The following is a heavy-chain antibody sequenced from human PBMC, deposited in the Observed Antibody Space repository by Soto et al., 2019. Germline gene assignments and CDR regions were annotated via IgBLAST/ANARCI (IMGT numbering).Heavy chain of an antibody. V-gene: IGHV4-34*01. CDR1: GGSFSGYY. CDR3: ARGRGPFSSSSSSYDY. J-gene: IGHJ4*02. Sequence: QVQLQQWGAGLLKPSETLSLTCAVYGGSFSGYYWSWIRQPPGKGLEWIGEINHSGSTNYNPSLKSRVTISVDPSKNQFSLKLSSVTAADTAVYYCARGRGPFSSSSSSYDYWGQGTLVTVSS. CDR2: INHSGST. D-gene: IGHD6-6*01.